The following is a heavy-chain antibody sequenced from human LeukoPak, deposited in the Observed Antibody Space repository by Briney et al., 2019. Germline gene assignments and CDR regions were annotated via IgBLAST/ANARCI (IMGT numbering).Heavy chain of an antibody. CDR2: IIPIFGTA. CDR1: GGTFSSYA. CDR3: ARVEMATRPIDY. Sequence: SVKVSCKASGGTFSSYAISWVRQAPGQGLEWMGGIIPIFGTANYAQKFQGRVTITADESTSTAYMELSSLRSEDTAVYYCARVEMATRPIDYWGQGTLVTVSS. D-gene: IGHD5-24*01. J-gene: IGHJ4*02. V-gene: IGHV1-69*13.